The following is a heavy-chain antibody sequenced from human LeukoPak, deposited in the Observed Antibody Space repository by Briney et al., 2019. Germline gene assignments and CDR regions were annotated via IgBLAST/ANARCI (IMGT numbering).Heavy chain of an antibody. Sequence: PSETLSLTCTVSDASIVSSHYYWGWIRQPPGKGLEWIGSIFYTGSTYYSPSLKTRVTISMDTSKNQFSLNLRSVTAADTAVYYCARRVITRNYFDFWVQGTLVTVSS. V-gene: IGHV4-39*01. CDR3: ARRVITRNYFDF. D-gene: IGHD1-14*01. J-gene: IGHJ4*02. CDR1: DASIVSSHYY. CDR2: IFYTGST.